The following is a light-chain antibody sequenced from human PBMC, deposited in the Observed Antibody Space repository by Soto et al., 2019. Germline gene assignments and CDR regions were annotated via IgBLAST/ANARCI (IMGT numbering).Light chain of an antibody. V-gene: IGLV4-69*01. CDR1: SGHSSYA. CDR2: LDSDGSH. CDR3: QTWDTGMV. J-gene: IGLJ3*02. Sequence: QLVLTQSPSASASLGASVTLTCTLSSGHSSYAIAWHQQQPEKGPRYLMKLDSDGSHYKGDGVPDRFSGSSSGAERYLSISSLQSEDEADYYCQTWDTGMVFGGGTKLTVL.